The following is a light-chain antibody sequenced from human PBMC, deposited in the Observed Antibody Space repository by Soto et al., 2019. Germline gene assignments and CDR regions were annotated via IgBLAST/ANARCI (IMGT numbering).Light chain of an antibody. J-gene: IGKJ2*01. V-gene: IGKV3-15*01. CDR1: QSIGGN. Sequence: EMVMTQSPATQSVSPGERASLSCRASQSIGGNIAWYQQKPGQAPRLLIYGASTRATGVPARFSGSGSRTDFTLTISSLQSEDFAIYYCQQYNNWPYTFGQGTKLEI. CDR2: GAS. CDR3: QQYNNWPYT.